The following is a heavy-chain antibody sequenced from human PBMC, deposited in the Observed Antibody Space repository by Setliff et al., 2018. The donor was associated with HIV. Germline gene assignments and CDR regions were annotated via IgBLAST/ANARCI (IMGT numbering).Heavy chain of an antibody. Sequence: PSETLSLTCAVYNGSFSGYYWSWIRQPPGMGLEWIGEINHSGSTNYNPSLKSRVTMSVDTSKNQFSLKLSSVTAADTAVYYCARGGGYDRSGYYPFDYWGQGTPVTVSS. V-gene: IGHV4-34*01. CDR2: INHSGST. CDR3: ARGGGYDRSGYYPFDY. D-gene: IGHD3-22*01. CDR1: NGSFSGYY. J-gene: IGHJ4*02.